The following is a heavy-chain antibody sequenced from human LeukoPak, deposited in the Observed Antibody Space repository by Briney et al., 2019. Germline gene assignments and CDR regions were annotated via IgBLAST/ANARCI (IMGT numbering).Heavy chain of an antibody. CDR2: IKSKTDGGTT. J-gene: IGHJ3*02. D-gene: IGHD3-22*01. V-gene: IGHV3-15*01. CDR3: TTITYYYDSSGYSYAFDI. CDR1: GFTFSNAW. Sequence: PGGSLRLSCAASGFTFSNAWMSWVRQAPGKGLEWVGRIKSKTDGGTTDYAAPVKGRFTISRDDSKNTLYLQMNSLKTEDTAVYYCTTITYYYDSSGYSYAFDIWGQGTMVTVSS.